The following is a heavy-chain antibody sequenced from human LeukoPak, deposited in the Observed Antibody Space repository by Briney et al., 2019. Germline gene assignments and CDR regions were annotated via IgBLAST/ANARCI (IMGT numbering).Heavy chain of an antibody. V-gene: IGHV4-39*01. CDR2: IYYSGST. D-gene: IGHD3-10*01. Sequence: PSETLSLTCTVPGGSISSSSYYWGWIRQPPGKGLEWIGSIYYSGSTYYNPSLKSRVTISVDTSKNQFSLKLSSVTAADTAVYYCARLWFGDFDYYMDVWGKGTTVTISS. CDR1: GGSISSSSYY. CDR3: ARLWFGDFDYYMDV. J-gene: IGHJ6*03.